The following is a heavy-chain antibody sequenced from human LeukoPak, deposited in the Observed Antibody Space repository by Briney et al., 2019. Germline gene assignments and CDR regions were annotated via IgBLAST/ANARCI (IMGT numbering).Heavy chain of an antibody. CDR3: ARSYGDYVVFHYYYYMDV. J-gene: IGHJ6*03. V-gene: IGHV1-69*13. CDR2: IIPIFGTA. D-gene: IGHD4-17*01. CDR1: GGTFSSYA. Sequence: SVTVSCKASGGTFSSYAISWVRQAPGQGLEWMGGIIPIFGTANYAQKFRGGVTITADASKSTAYMELRSLRADDTAVYYCARSYGDYVVFHYYYYMDVWGKGTTVTVSS.